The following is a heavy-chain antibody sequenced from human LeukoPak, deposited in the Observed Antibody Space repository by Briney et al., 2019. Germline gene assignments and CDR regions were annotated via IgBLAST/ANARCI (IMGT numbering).Heavy chain of an antibody. CDR2: INHSGST. J-gene: IGHJ4*02. Sequence: PSETLSLTCAVYGGSFSGYYWSRIRQPPGKGLEWIGEINHSGSTNYNPSLKSRVTISVDTSKNQFSLKLSSVTAADTAVYYCARLLHYYYGSGAKGFDYWGQGTLVTVSS. V-gene: IGHV4-34*01. CDR3: ARLLHYYYGSGAKGFDY. CDR1: GGSFSGYY. D-gene: IGHD3-10*01.